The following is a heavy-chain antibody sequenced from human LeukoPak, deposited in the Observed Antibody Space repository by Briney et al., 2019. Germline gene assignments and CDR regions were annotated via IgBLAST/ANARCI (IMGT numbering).Heavy chain of an antibody. CDR2: IIPIFGTA. Sequence: SVKVSCKASGGAFSSYAISWVRQAPGQGLEWMGRIIPIFGTANYAQKFQGRVTITTDESTSTAYMELSSLRSEDTAVYYCARGSPVYYGDQTFDYWGQGTLVTVSS. D-gene: IGHD4-17*01. CDR1: GGAFSSYA. V-gene: IGHV1-69*05. J-gene: IGHJ4*02. CDR3: ARGSPVYYGDQTFDY.